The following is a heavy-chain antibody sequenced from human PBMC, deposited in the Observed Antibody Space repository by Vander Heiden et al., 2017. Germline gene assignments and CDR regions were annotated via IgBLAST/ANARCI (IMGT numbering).Heavy chain of an antibody. CDR2: ISSNGGRT. V-gene: IGHV3-64*02. J-gene: IGHJ3*02. D-gene: IGHD5-18*01. CDR1: GFTFSSYA. Sequence: EVQLVESGEGLVQPGGSLRLSCAASGFTFSSYAMHWVRQAPGKGLEYVSAISSNGGRTYYADSVKGRFTISRDKSKNTLYLQMGSLRAEDMAVYYCARGRDQSGYRYGYGYDAFEIWGQGTRGTVSS. CDR3: ARGRDQSGYRYGYGYDAFEI.